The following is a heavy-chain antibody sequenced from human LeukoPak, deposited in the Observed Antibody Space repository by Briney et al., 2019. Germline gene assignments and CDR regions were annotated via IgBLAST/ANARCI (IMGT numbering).Heavy chain of an antibody. J-gene: IGHJ5*02. CDR3: ARHSPVSYYDFWSGYYGVPTNNWFDP. D-gene: IGHD3-3*01. CDR2: IYPGDSDT. CDR1: GYSFTSYW. V-gene: IGHV5-51*01. Sequence: NLGESLKISCKGSGYSFTSYWIGWVRQMPGKGLEWMGIIYPGDSDTRYSPSFQGQVTISADKSISTAYLQWSSLKASDTAMYYCARHSPVSYYDFWSGYYGVPTNNWFDPWGQGTLVTVSS.